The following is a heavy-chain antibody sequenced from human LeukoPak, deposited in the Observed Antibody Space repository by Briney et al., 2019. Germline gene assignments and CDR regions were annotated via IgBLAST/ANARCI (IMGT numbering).Heavy chain of an antibody. CDR3: ACYYDSSGYYWDDAFDI. Sequence: SETLSLTCTVSGGSISSSYYYWGWIRQPPGKGLEWLGSIYYNGATQYNPSLQSRVTMSIDTSKNQFSLKLSSVTAADTAVYYCACYYDSSGYYWDDAFDIWGQGTMVTVPS. CDR1: GGSISSSYYY. V-gene: IGHV4-39*01. CDR2: IYYNGAT. D-gene: IGHD3-22*01. J-gene: IGHJ3*02.